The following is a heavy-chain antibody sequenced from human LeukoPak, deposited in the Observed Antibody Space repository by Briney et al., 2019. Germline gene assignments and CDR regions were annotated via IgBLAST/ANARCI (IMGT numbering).Heavy chain of an antibody. CDR2: IYNDGRT. CDR3: ARGLFLSGYLDAFDI. CDR1: GFTVSNKD. Sequence: PGGSLRLSCAASGFTVSNKDMTSVRQAPAKGVEWVSLIYNDGRTYYADSVKSRCTISRDKLKNVLYLQMNSLKVEDTALYYCARGLFLSGYLDAFDIWGQGTVVTASS. V-gene: IGHV3-53*01. J-gene: IGHJ3*02. D-gene: IGHD3-22*01.